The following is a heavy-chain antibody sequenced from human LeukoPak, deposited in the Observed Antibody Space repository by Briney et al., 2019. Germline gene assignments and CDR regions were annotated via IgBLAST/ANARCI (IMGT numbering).Heavy chain of an antibody. CDR3: ARLSRAVTMVRGALVPWDAFDI. Sequence: SETLSLTCAVYGGSFSGYYWSWIRQPPGKGLEWIGEINHSGSTNYNPSLKSRVTISVDTSKNQFSLKLSSVTAADTAVYYCARLSRAVTMVRGALVPWDAFDIWAKGQWSPSLQ. J-gene: IGHJ3*02. V-gene: IGHV4-34*01. CDR2: INHSGST. D-gene: IGHD3-10*01. CDR1: GGSFSGYY.